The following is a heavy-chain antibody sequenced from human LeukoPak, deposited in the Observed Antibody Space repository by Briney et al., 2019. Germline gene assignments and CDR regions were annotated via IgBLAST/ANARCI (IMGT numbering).Heavy chain of an antibody. CDR2: IYYSGTT. CDR1: GGSISSSNYY. CDR3: ARAPPNYYDSSGYDAFDI. D-gene: IGHD3-22*01. J-gene: IGHJ3*02. Sequence: SETLSLTCTVSGGSISSSNYYWGWIRQPPGKGLEWIGSIYYSGTTYYSSSLKSRVIISVDTSKNQFSLKLSSVTATDTAVYYCARAPPNYYDSSGYDAFDIWGQGTMVTVSS. V-gene: IGHV4-39*02.